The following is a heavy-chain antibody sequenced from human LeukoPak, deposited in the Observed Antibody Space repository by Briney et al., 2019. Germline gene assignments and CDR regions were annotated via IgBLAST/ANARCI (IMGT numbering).Heavy chain of an antibody. Sequence: SETLSLTCTVSGGSISSGSYYWGWIRQPPGKGLEWIGEINHSGSTNYNPSLKSRVTISVDTSKNQFSLKLSSVTAADTAVYYCARYSYGRDYFDYWGQGTLVTVSS. CDR3: ARYSYGRDYFDY. D-gene: IGHD5-18*01. V-gene: IGHV4-39*07. CDR1: GGSISSGSYY. CDR2: INHSGST. J-gene: IGHJ4*02.